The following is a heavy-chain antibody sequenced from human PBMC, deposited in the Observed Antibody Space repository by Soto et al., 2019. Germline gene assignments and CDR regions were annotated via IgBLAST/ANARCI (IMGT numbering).Heavy chain of an antibody. CDR3: ARSGLRYFDWVARS. V-gene: IGHV1-18*01. CDR1: GYTFTSYG. J-gene: IGHJ5*02. Sequence: ASVKVSCKASGYTFTSYGISWVRQAPGLGLEWMGWISAYNGNTNYAQKLQGRVTMTTDTSTSTAYMELRSLRSDDTAVYYCARSGLRYFDWVARSWGQGTLVTVSS. D-gene: IGHD3-9*01. CDR2: ISAYNGNT.